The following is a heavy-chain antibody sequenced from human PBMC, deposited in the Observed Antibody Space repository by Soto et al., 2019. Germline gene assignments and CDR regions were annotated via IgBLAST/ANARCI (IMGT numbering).Heavy chain of an antibody. Sequence: QVQLVESGGGVVQSVRSLTLSCAASGFSLRTYGMQWLRRAPGKGLEWVAFIWYDGTKKFYANSVKGRSTISKDNSNNILYLQMSGLRAENTAVYYCARDVVPAVAGSVNGFDPWGQGTLVPVSS. CDR2: IWYDGTKK. CDR1: GFSLRTYG. D-gene: IGHD6-19*01. CDR3: ARDVVPAVAGSVNGFDP. V-gene: IGHV3-33*01. J-gene: IGHJ5*02.